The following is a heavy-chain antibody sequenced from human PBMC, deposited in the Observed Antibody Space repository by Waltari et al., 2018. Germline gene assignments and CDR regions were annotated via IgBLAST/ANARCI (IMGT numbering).Heavy chain of an antibody. J-gene: IGHJ4*02. CDR1: GFTFSSYW. D-gene: IGHD3-9*01. V-gene: IGHV3-7*01. CDR2: IKQDGSEK. CDR3: ARGARYFDWLFNFDY. Sequence: EVQLVESGGGLVQPGGSLRLSCAASGFTFSSYWMSWVRQAPGKGLEWVANIKQDGSEKYYVDSVKGRFTISRDNAKNSLYLQMNSLRAEDTAVYYCARGARYFDWLFNFDYWGQGTLVTVSS.